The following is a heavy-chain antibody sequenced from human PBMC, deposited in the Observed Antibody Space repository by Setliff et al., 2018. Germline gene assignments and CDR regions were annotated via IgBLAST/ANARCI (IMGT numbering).Heavy chain of an antibody. J-gene: IGHJ4*02. CDR1: GGSISSYY. CDR2: IYYSGST. CDR3: ARSPITIFGVVLHPLDY. D-gene: IGHD3-3*01. Sequence: SETLSLTCTVSGGSISSYYWSWIRQSPGKGLEWIGYIYYSGSTNYNPSLKSRVTISVDTSKNQFSLKLSSVTAADTAVYYCARSPITIFGVVLHPLDYWGQGTLVTVSS. V-gene: IGHV4-59*12.